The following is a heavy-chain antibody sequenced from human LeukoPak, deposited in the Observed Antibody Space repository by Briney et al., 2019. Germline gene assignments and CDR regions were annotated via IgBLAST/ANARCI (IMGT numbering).Heavy chain of an antibody. CDR3: ARSRRITMIVVVITDAFDI. D-gene: IGHD3-22*01. CDR2: IYYSGSP. J-gene: IGHJ3*02. V-gene: IGHV4-39*07. Sequence: SETLSLTCTVSGGSISSSSYYWGWIRQPPGKGLEWIGSIYYSGSPYYNPSLKSRVTISVDTSKNQFSLKLSSVTAADTAVYYCARSRRITMIVVVITDAFDIWGQGTMVTVSS. CDR1: GGSISSSSYY.